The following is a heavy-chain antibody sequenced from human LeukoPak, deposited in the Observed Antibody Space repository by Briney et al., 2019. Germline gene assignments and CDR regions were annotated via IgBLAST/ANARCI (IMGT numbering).Heavy chain of an antibody. Sequence: SEALSLTCAVYGGSFSGYYWTWIRQPPGRGLEWIGEINHSGSTNYNPSLKSRVTISVDTSKSQFSLKLNSVTAADTAMYYCARGRDPYWGQGTLVTVSS. CDR2: INHSGST. D-gene: IGHD5-24*01. V-gene: IGHV4-34*01. CDR3: ARGRDPY. J-gene: IGHJ4*02. CDR1: GGSFSGYY.